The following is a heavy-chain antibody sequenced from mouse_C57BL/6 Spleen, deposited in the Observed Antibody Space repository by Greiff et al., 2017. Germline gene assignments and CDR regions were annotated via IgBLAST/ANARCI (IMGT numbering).Heavy chain of an antibody. CDR1: GYAFSSSW. J-gene: IGHJ4*01. CDR2: IYPGDGDT. V-gene: IGHV1-82*01. Sequence: VKLQESGPELVKPGASVKISCKASGYAFSSSWMNWVKQRPGKGLEWIGRIYPGDGDTNYNGKFKGKATLTADKSSSTAYMQLSSLTSEDSAVYFCARGYAMDYWGQGTSVTVSS. CDR3: ARGYAMDY.